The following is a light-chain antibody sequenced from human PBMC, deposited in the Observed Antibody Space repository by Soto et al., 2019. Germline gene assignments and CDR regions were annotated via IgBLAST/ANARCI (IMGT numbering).Light chain of an antibody. V-gene: IGLV2-14*02. CDR2: EVD. CDR1: SSDVGTYKL. CDR3: SSFTNTNSLEDWV. Sequence: QSALTQPASVSGSPGQSITISCTGTSSDVGTYKLVSWYQQHPGRAPKLIIYEVDSRTSGISDRFSGSKSGNTASLTISGLQPEDEADYYCSSFTNTNSLEDWVFGGGTKVTVL. J-gene: IGLJ3*02.